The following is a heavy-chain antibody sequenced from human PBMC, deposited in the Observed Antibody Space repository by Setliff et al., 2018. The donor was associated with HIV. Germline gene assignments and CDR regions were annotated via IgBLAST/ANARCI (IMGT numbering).Heavy chain of an antibody. Sequence: SVKVSCKASGVTGGTFSSYTITWVRQAPGQGLEWMGGIIPIFGKAHYAQKFQGRVTITADESTSTAYMELSSLRSEDTAVYYCARASLGDSGSYHYSYWGQGTLVTVSS. CDR3: ARASLGDSGSYHYSY. CDR2: IIPIFGKA. J-gene: IGHJ4*02. V-gene: IGHV1-69*13. CDR1: GVTGGTFSSYT. D-gene: IGHD3-22*01.